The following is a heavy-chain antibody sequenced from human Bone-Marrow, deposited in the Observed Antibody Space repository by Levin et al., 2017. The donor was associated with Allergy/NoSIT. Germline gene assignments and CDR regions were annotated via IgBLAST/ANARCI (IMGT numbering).Heavy chain of an antibody. V-gene: IGHV3-30*18. CDR1: GFSFSDYG. Sequence: GGSLRLSCAASGFSFSDYGMHWVRQAPGKGLEWVAIISYDGSQKYYADSVKGRFTISRDNSKNTLVLEMDSLRAEDTAVYYCANDHITSAGVFDSWGQGTLVTVSS. J-gene: IGHJ4*02. CDR2: ISYDGSQK. CDR3: ANDHITSAGVFDS. D-gene: IGHD6-13*01.